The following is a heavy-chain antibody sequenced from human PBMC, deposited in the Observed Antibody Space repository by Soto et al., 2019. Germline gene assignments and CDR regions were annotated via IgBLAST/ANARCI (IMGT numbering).Heavy chain of an antibody. CDR1: GFTFSDYY. CDR2: ISSSGSTI. Sequence: GSLRLSCAASGFTFSDYYMSWIRQAPGKGLEWVSYISSSGSTIYYADSVKGRFTISRDNAKNSLYLQMNSLRAEDTAVYYCATERQGATAYDAFDIWGQGTMVTVSS. J-gene: IGHJ3*02. CDR3: ATERQGATAYDAFDI. V-gene: IGHV3-11*01. D-gene: IGHD1-26*01.